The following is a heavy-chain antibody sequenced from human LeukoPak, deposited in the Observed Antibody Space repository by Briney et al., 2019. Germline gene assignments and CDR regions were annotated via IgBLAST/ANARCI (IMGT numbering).Heavy chain of an antibody. D-gene: IGHD3-22*01. CDR2: IYYSGST. CDR3: ARDRAHYYDSSGYAGWFDP. CDR1: GGSISSGDYY. V-gene: IGHV4-30-4*01. J-gene: IGHJ5*02. Sequence: SETLSLTCTVSGGSISSGDYYWSWLRQPPGKGLEWIGYIYYSGSTYYNPSLKSRVTISVDTSKNQFSLKLSSVTAADTAVYYCARDRAHYYDSSGYAGWFDPWGQGTLVTVSS.